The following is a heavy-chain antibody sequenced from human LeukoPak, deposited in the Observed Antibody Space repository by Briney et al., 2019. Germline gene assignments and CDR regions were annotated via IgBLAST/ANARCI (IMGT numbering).Heavy chain of an antibody. D-gene: IGHD3-22*01. CDR3: ARGGSVNDYYDSSGYFY. CDR1: GGSISSSNW. Sequence: SETLSLTCAVSGGSISSSNWWSWVRQPPGKGLEWIGEIYHSGSTYYNPSLKSRVTISVDTSKNQFSLKLSSVTAADTAVYYCARGGSVNDYYDSSGYFYWGQGTLVTVSS. CDR2: IYHSGST. J-gene: IGHJ4*02. V-gene: IGHV4-4*02.